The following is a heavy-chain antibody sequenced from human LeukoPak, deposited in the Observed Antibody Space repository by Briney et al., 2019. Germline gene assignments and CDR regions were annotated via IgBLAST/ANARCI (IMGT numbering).Heavy chain of an antibody. CDR1: GGSISSGSYY. CDR2: IYTSGST. Sequence: MTLQTLSLTCTVSGGSISSGSYYWSWIRQPAGKGLEWIGRIYTSGSTNYNPSLKSRVTISVDTSKNQFSLKLSSVTAADTAVYYCARDPFLDPWGQGTLVTVSS. D-gene: IGHD2/OR15-2a*01. V-gene: IGHV4-61*02. CDR3: ARDPFLDP. J-gene: IGHJ5*02.